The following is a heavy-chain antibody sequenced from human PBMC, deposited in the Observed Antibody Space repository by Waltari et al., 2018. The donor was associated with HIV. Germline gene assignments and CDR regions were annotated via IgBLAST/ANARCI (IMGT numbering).Heavy chain of an antibody. Sequence: EVPLVESAGGLVQPGGSLGLSWGSSGFILSTDGMWWVRQAPGQGLEWLANIKPDGSETYYVDSVKGRFTISRDNAKNSVYLQMDSLRVEDTALYFCARDTGSQYYYYGMDVWGQGTMVSVS. CDR1: GFILSTDG. CDR3: ARDTGSQYYYYGMDV. V-gene: IGHV3-7*01. J-gene: IGHJ6*02. D-gene: IGHD3-10*01. CDR2: IKPDGSET.